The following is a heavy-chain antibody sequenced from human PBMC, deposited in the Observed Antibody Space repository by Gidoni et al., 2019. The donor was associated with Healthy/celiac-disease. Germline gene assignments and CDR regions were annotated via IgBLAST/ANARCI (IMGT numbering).Heavy chain of an antibody. J-gene: IGHJ4*02. D-gene: IGHD5-18*01. Sequence: EVQLLESGGGLVQPGGYLRLSCAAPGFTCSRYALSWVRQAPGNVLAWGSACSGSGGSTYYADSVKGRFTISRDNSKNTLYLQMNSLRAEDTAVYYCAKRSLAMVTRSYFDYWGQGTLVTVSS. V-gene: IGHV3-23*01. CDR2: CSGSGGST. CDR1: GFTCSRYA. CDR3: AKRSLAMVTRSYFDY.